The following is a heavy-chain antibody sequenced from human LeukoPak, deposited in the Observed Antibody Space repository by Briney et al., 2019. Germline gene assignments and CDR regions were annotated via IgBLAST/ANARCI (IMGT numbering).Heavy chain of an antibody. CDR3: ARALGGIYFDY. D-gene: IGHD1-26*01. Sequence: PSETLSLTCTVSDASISGYYWSWIRQPPGKGLEWIGSIHFSGSTNYNPSLRSRVTISVDTSKNQLSLKLSSVTAADTAVYYCARALGGIYFDYWGQGTLVTVSS. V-gene: IGHV4-59*01. CDR1: DASISGYY. J-gene: IGHJ4*02. CDR2: IHFSGST.